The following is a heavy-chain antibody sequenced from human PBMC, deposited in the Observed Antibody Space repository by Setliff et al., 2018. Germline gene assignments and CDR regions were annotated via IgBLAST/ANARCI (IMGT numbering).Heavy chain of an antibody. CDR3: AKDRSRDYDDSSGYDH. Sequence: PGGSLRLSCAASGFTFDVYDLNWVRQAPGKGLEWASSINWNGDRTGYADSVKGRFTISRDNAKNSLYLQMNRLRAEDTALYYFAKDRSRDYDDSSGYDHWGQGTLVTVSS. CDR1: GFTFDVYD. CDR2: INWNGDRT. V-gene: IGHV3-20*04. J-gene: IGHJ4*02. D-gene: IGHD3-22*01.